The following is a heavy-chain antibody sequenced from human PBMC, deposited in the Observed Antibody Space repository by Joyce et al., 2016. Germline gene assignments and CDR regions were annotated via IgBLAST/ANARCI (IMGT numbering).Heavy chain of an antibody. Sequence: EVQLVESGGALVQPGGSLRLSCAASGFTIRNCWLNWVRQARGKGLEWVANIKQDGSEKTYVDSVKGRFTISRDNAKNSLYLQMNSLRVEDTAMYYCARIALSGTDYWGQGTLVTVSS. J-gene: IGHJ4*02. CDR1: GFTIRNCW. V-gene: IGHV3-7*03. CDR2: IKQDGSEK. CDR3: ARIALSGTDY. D-gene: IGHD6-13*01.